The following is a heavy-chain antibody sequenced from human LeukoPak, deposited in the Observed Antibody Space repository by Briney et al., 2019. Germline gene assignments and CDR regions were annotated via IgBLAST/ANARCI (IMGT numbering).Heavy chain of an antibody. CDR3: ARRHDNSGSRYYYMDV. D-gene: IGHD1-26*01. J-gene: IGHJ6*03. V-gene: IGHV4-59*01. CDR2: IYYSGST. Sequence: PSETLSLTCTVSGGSISSYYWSWIRQPPGKGLEWIGYIYYSGSTNYNPSLKSRVTISVDTSKNQFSLKLSSVTAADTAVYYCARRHDNSGSRYYYMDVWGKGTTVTVSS. CDR1: GGSISSYY.